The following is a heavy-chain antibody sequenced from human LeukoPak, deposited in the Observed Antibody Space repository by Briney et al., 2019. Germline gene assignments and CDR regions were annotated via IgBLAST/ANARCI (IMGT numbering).Heavy chain of an antibody. V-gene: IGHV4-4*09. D-gene: IGHD3-10*01. J-gene: IGHJ5*02. CDR3: ARRRGIVGWFDP. CDR2: IYTSGST. Sequence: SETLSLTCTVSGGSISSYYWSWIRQPPGKGLEWIGYIYTSGSTNYNPSLKSRVTISVDTSKNQFSLKLSSVTAADTAVCYCARRRGIVGWFDPWGQGTLVTVSS. CDR1: GGSISSYY.